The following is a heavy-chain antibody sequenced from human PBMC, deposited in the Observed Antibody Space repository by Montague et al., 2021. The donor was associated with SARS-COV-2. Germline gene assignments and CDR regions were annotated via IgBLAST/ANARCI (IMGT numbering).Heavy chain of an antibody. CDR1: GDSVSELRVS. D-gene: IGHD6-19*01. CDR2: PYFRSKCYS. J-gene: IGHJ4*02. V-gene: IGHV6-1*01. Sequence: CAISGDSVSELRVSWNGLTYARLRRLQFLGRPYFRSKCYSNYAPSLTGRRTVNSDASKNEFSLELNYQTPEDTAVYYCVRYSGLFYFDFWGQGILVTVSS. CDR3: VRYSGLFYFDF.